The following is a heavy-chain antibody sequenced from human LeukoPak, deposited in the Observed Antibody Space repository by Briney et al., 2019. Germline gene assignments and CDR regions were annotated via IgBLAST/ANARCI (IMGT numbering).Heavy chain of an antibody. J-gene: IGHJ6*02. V-gene: IGHV3-11*01. CDR2: ISSSGSTI. CDR3: ARERIVVVVAAPNYYYGMDV. CDR1: GFTFSDYY. Sequence: PGGSLRLSCAASGFTFSDYYMSWIRQAPGKGLEWVSYISSSGSTIYYADSVKGRFTISRDNAKNSLYLQMNSLRAEDTAVYYCARERIVVVVAAPNYYYGMDVWGQGTTVTVSS. D-gene: IGHD2-15*01.